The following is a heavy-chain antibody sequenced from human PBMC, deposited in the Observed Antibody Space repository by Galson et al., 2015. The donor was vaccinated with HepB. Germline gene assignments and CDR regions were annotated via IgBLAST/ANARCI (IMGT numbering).Heavy chain of an antibody. Sequence: SVKVSCKASGYTFSNYGLNWVRQAPGQGLEWMGWINVYKGYTTYAQKFQGRVTMTRDTSTRTAYMVLRALRSDATAVYYSVRYYMVTTKNWFDPWGQGTQVTVSS. J-gene: IGHJ5*02. CDR2: INVYKGYT. CDR3: VRYYMVTTKNWFDP. CDR1: GYTFSNYG. D-gene: IGHD5-18*01. V-gene: IGHV1-18*01.